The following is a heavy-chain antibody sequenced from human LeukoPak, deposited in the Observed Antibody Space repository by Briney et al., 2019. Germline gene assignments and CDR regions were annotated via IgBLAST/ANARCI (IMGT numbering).Heavy chain of an antibody. Sequence: EASVKVSCKASGYTFIDYYIHWVRQAPGQGPEWMGWINPNSGGTNYAQKFQGRVTMTRDTSINTAYMELSSLTSEDTAIYYCARGLTGPSDRRGGPWGQGTLVTVSS. J-gene: IGHJ5*02. V-gene: IGHV1-2*02. D-gene: IGHD3-9*01. CDR2: INPNSGGT. CDR3: ARGLTGPSDRRGGP. CDR1: GYTFIDYY.